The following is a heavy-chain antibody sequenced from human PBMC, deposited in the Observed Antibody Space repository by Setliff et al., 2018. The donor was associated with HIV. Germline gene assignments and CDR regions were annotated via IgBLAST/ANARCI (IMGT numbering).Heavy chain of an antibody. J-gene: IGHJ4*02. Sequence: VASVKVSCKASGYTFTNYGINWVRQAPGQGLEWMGWISGYNGDTNYAQKLQGRVTMTTDTSTTTAYMELSSLRSEDTALYYCAGSILTGYYTFSADYWGQGTLVTVSS. CDR3: AGSILTGYYTFSADY. V-gene: IGHV1-18*01. D-gene: IGHD3-9*01. CDR1: GYTFTNYG. CDR2: ISGYNGDT.